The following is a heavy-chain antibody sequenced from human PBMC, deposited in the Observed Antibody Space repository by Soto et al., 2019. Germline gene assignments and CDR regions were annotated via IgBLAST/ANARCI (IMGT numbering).Heavy chain of an antibody. J-gene: IGHJ4*02. D-gene: IGHD3-10*01. CDR2: IYPGDSDT. V-gene: IGHV5-51*01. CDR1: GYSFTSYW. Sequence: GESLKISCKGSGYSFTSYWIGWVRQMPGKGLEWMGIIYPGDSDTRYSPSFQGQVTTSADKSISTAYLQWSSLKASDTAMYYCARHEGYYGSPAAGLFDYWGQGTLVTVSS. CDR3: ARHEGYYGSPAAGLFDY.